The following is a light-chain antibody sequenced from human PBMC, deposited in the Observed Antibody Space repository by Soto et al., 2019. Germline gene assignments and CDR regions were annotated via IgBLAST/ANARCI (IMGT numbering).Light chain of an antibody. CDR3: CSYTTTTSRV. J-gene: IGLJ1*01. CDR1: SSVVGHYNY. Sequence: QSVLTQPASVSGSPGQSITISCTGTSSVVGHYNYVSWYQQHPGNAPKLMIYDVRLRPSGVSDRFSGSKSGNTASLTISGLQAEDEADYYCCSYTTTTSRVFGTGTKVTVL. V-gene: IGLV2-14*03. CDR2: DVR.